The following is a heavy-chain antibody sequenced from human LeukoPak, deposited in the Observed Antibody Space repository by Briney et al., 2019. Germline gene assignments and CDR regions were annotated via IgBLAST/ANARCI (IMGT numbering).Heavy chain of an antibody. CDR3: ARVGTYYDSSGFYDY. J-gene: IGHJ4*02. V-gene: IGHV4-59*01. CDR1: GDSISSYY. Sequence: SETLSLTCTVSGDSISSYYWSWIRQPPGKGLEWIGYIYYSGSTNYNPSLKSRVTISVNTSKNQFSFHLSSVTASDTAAVYYARVGTYYDSSGFYDYWGQGTLVTVS. CDR2: IYYSGST. D-gene: IGHD3-22*01.